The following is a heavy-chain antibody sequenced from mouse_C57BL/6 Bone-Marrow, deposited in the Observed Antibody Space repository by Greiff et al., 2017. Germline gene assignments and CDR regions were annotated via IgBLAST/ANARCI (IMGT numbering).Heavy chain of an antibody. CDR1: GYTFTSYW. CDR2: IDPSDSYT. Sequence: VQLQQPGAELVKPGASVKLSCKASGYTFTSYWMQWVKQRPGQGLEWIGEIDPSDSYTNYNQKFKGKATLTVDTSSSTAYMQLSSLTSEDSAVYYCARLGDGYYVRYFDVWGTGTTVTVSS. CDR3: ARLGDGYYVRYFDV. J-gene: IGHJ1*03. V-gene: IGHV1-50*01. D-gene: IGHD2-3*01.